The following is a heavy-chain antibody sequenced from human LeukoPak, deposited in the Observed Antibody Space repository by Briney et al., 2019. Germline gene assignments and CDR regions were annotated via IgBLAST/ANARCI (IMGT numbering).Heavy chain of an antibody. CDR3: AKEPYSSGWYTSYYFDY. V-gene: IGHV3-30-3*01. D-gene: IGHD6-19*01. CDR1: GFTFSSYA. CDR2: ISYDGSNK. J-gene: IGHJ4*02. Sequence: GGSLRLSCAASGFTFSSYAMHWVRQAPGKGLEWVAVISYDGSNKYYADSVKGRFTISRDNSKNTLYLQMNSLRAEDTAVYYCAKEPYSSGWYTSYYFDYRGQGTLVTVSS.